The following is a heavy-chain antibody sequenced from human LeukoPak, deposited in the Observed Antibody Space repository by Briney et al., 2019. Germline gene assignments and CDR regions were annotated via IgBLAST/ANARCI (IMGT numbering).Heavy chain of an antibody. D-gene: IGHD2-8*01. CDR3: ARDLNGRAGWFDP. CDR1: GGTFSSYA. CDR2: IIPIFGTA. V-gene: IGHV1-69*06. Sequence: SVKVSCKASGGTFSSYAISWVRQAPGQGLEWMGGIIPIFGTANYAQKFQGRVTITADKSTSTAYMELSSLRSEDTAVYYCARDLNGRAGWFDPWGQGTLVTVSS. J-gene: IGHJ5*02.